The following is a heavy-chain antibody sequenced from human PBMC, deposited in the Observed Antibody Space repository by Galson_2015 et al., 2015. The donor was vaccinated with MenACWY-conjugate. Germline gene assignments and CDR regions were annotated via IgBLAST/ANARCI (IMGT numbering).Heavy chain of an antibody. D-gene: IGHD4-11*01. V-gene: IGHV3-33*01. Sequence: SLRLSCAASGFTFSSYGMHWVRQAPGKGLEWVAVIWYDGSNKYYADSVKGRFTISRDNSKNTLYLQMNSLRAEDTAVYYCARDYSNYYYGMDVWGLGTTVTVSS. CDR1: GFTFSSYG. CDR2: IWYDGSNK. J-gene: IGHJ6*02. CDR3: ARDYSNYYYGMDV.